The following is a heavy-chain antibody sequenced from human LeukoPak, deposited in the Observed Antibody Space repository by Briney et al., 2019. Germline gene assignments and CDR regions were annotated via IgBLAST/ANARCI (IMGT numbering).Heavy chain of an antibody. CDR2: LSGNGAKT. CDR1: GFAFSTFA. CDR3: AKDQNYAFDY. J-gene: IGHJ4*02. V-gene: IGHV3-23*01. D-gene: IGHD1-7*01. Sequence: GGSLRLSCAASGFAFSTFAMSWVRQAPGKGLEWVSALSGNGAKTYYADSVKGRFTISRDNSENSLYLQMNSLRAEDTAICFCAKDQNYAFDYWGQGALVTVSS.